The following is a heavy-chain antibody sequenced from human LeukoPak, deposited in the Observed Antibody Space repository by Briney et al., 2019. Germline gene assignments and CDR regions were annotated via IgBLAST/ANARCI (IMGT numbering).Heavy chain of an antibody. CDR1: GFTFSGSG. J-gene: IGHJ4*02. CDR3: ARDRSSTSSLDY. V-gene: IGHV3-73*01. Sequence: GGSLRLSCAASGFTFSGSGMRWVRQASGKGLEWVGRIRSNANSYSTAYAASVKGRFTISRDDSKNTAYLQMNSLRAEYTAVYYCARDRSSTSSLDYWGQGTLVTVSS. CDR2: IRSNANSYST. D-gene: IGHD2-2*01.